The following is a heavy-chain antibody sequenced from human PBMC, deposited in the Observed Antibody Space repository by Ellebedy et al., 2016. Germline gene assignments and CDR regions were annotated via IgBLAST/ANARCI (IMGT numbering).Heavy chain of an antibody. CDR3: AKDKTSLTISNWYFDL. Sequence: SETLSLTCSVSGASISRSPNYWGWVRQPPGKGLEWIGSIHYSGRASYNPSLKTRVAISVDTSSDHFSLHLYSVTAADTAMYYCAKDKTSLTISNWYFDLWGRGTLVTVSS. D-gene: IGHD4-17*01. CDR2: IHYSGRA. CDR1: GASISRSPNY. V-gene: IGHV4-39*07. J-gene: IGHJ2*01.